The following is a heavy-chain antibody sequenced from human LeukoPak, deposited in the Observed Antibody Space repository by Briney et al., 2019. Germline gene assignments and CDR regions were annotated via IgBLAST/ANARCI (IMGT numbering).Heavy chain of an antibody. Sequence: SGGSLRLSCAASGFTFSSYSMSWVRQAPGKGLEWVSCISSTSSTIYYADSVKGRLTISRDNAKNSLSLQMNSLRAEDTAVYYCARSYFKGFDVWGRGAMVTVSS. CDR1: GFTFSSYS. CDR3: ARSYFKGFDV. D-gene: IGHD1-26*01. V-gene: IGHV3-48*04. J-gene: IGHJ3*01. CDR2: ISSTSSTI.